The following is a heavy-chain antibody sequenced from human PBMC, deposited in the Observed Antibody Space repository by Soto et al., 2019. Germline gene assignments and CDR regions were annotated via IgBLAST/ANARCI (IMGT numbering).Heavy chain of an antibody. CDR3: ARGRHAAAAGTRGWFDP. J-gene: IGHJ5*02. Sequence: ASVKVSCKASGYTFTSYYMHWVRQAPGQGLEWMGIINPSGGSTSYAQKFQGRVTMTRDTSTSTVYMELSSLRSEDTAVYYCARGRHAAAAGTRGWFDPWGQGTLVTVSS. CDR2: INPSGGST. V-gene: IGHV1-46*01. D-gene: IGHD6-13*01. CDR1: GYTFTSYY.